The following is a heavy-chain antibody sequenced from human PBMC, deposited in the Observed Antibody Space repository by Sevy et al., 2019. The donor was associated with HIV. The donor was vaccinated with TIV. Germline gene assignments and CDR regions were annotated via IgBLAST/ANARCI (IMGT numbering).Heavy chain of an antibody. V-gene: IGHV1-69*13. CDR2: IIPILGTV. CDR1: GGTFSSYG. J-gene: IGHJ4*02. CDR3: AIGGGNGLYYFDY. D-gene: IGHD6-19*01. Sequence: ASVKVSCKASGGTFSSYGISWVRQAPGQGLEWMGGIIPILGTVNYAQKFQGRVTITADESTKTAYMGLSSLRSEDTAVYYCAIGGGNGLYYFDYWGQQTLVTVSS.